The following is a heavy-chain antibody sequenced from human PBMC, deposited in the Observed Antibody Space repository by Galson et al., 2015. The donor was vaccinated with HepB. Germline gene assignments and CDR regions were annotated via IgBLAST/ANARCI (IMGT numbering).Heavy chain of an antibody. CDR2: IDWDDDK. V-gene: IGHV2-70*04. Sequence: PALVKPTQTLTLTCSFSGLSLGTSGMRVGWIRQPPGKALEWLARIDWDDDKFYSTSLKTRLAISKDTSKNQGVLTMTNMDPVDTATYYCARIGPTAALAEYWYFDLWGPGTLITASS. CDR1: GLSLGTSGMR. D-gene: IGHD6-25*01. J-gene: IGHJ2*01. CDR3: ARIGPTAALAEYWYFDL.